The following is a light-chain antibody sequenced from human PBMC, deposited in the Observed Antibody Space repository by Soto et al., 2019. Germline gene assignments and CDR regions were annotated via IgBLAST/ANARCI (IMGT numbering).Light chain of an antibody. Sequence: EIVLTQSPGTLSLSPGERATLSCRASQSVSSSHLAWYQQKPGQAPRLLIYGASSRATGIPDRFSGSGSGTDFTLTISRLEPEDFAVYYCQQYGSSPPTWTFGQGTKVDIK. J-gene: IGKJ1*01. V-gene: IGKV3-20*01. CDR1: QSVSSSH. CDR3: QQYGSSPPTWT. CDR2: GAS.